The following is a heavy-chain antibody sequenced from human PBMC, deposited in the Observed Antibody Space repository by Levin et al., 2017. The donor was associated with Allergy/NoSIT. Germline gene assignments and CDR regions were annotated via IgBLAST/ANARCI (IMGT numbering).Heavy chain of an antibody. V-gene: IGHV1-69*13. CDR2: IIPMFGEA. D-gene: IGHD3-22*01. Sequence: SVKVSCKASGGTFSTYVISWVRQAPGQGLEWMGGIIPMFGEANYAQKFQGRVTITADESTTTAYMDVSSLRAEDTAVYYCARKYYFDSSGYDLPDAFDIWGQGTTVTVSS. J-gene: IGHJ3*02. CDR3: ARKYYFDSSGYDLPDAFDI. CDR1: GGTFSTYV.